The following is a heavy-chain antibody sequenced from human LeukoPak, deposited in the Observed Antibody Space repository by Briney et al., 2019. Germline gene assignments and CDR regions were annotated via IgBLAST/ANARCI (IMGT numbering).Heavy chain of an antibody. CDR3: ARVRGYYDSSGYDY. D-gene: IGHD3-22*01. V-gene: IGHV4-59*01. Sequence: KASETLSLTCTVSGASISSYSWSWIRQPPGKGLEWIGDIYYSGSTNYNPALKSRVTISEDTSKNQISLKLSSVTAADTGVYYCARVRGYYDSSGYDYWGQGTLVTVSS. CDR2: IYYSGST. CDR1: GASISSYS. J-gene: IGHJ4*02.